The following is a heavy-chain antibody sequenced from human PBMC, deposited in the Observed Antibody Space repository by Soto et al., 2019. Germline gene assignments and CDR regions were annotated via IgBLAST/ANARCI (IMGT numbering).Heavy chain of an antibody. CDR2: INHSGST. D-gene: IGHD5-12*01. CDR1: GGSFSGYY. CDR3: ARHRRSGGIRSGYDRGYYFDY. Sequence: QSQTLSLTCAVYGGSFSGYYWSWIRQPPGKGLEWIGEINHSGSTNYNPSLKSRVTISVDTSKNQFSLKLSSVTAADTAVYYCARHRRSGGIRSGYDRGYYFDYWGQGTLVTVSS. J-gene: IGHJ4*02. V-gene: IGHV4-34*01.